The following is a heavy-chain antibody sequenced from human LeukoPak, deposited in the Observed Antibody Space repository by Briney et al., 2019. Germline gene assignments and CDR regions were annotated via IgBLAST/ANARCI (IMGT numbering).Heavy chain of an antibody. D-gene: IGHD3-22*01. CDR2: INHSGST. J-gene: IGHJ4*02. Sequence: SETLSLTCAVYGGSFSGYYWSWIRQPPGKGLEWIGEINHSGSTNYNPSLKSRVTISVDTSKNQFSLKLSSVTAADTAVYYCARCSDSSGYYVDYWGQGTLVTVSS. CDR3: ARCSDSSGYYVDY. V-gene: IGHV4-34*01. CDR1: GGSFSGYY.